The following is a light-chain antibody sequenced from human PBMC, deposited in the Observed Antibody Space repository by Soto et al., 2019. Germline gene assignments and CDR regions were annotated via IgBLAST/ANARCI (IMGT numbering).Light chain of an antibody. CDR2: EVY. CDR1: STDIGGYNF. V-gene: IGLV2-8*01. Sequence: QSALTPPPSASGSPGQSVTIACTGTSTDIGGYNFVSWYQQQPGKAPTLLIYEVYKRPSGVPDRFSGSKSGNTASLTVSGLQADDEAYYYCTSFARSEDPCVVFGGGTKLTVL. CDR3: TSFARSEDPCVV. J-gene: IGLJ2*01.